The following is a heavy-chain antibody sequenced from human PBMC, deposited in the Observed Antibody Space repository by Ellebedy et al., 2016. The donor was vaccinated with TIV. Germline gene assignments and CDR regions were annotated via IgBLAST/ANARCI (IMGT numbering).Heavy chain of an antibody. D-gene: IGHD1-26*01. CDR3: ADVGASIP. J-gene: IGHJ5*02. CDR1: GLTFTNYG. V-gene: IGHV3-72*01. CDR2: IRNKPYSYTA. Sequence: GESLKISXVASGLTFTNYGMHWVRQAPGKGLEWVGRIRNKPYSYTADYASSVKGRFTMSRDDSKNSLYLQINSLKVEDTAVYYCADVGASIPWGQGTLVIVSS.